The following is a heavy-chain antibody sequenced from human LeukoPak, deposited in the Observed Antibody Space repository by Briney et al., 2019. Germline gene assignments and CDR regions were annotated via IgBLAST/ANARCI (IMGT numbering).Heavy chain of an antibody. Sequence: GASVKVSCKVSGYTLTELSMHWVRQAPGKGLEWMGGFDPEDGETIYAQKLQGRVTMTEDTSTDTAYMELSSLRSEDTAVYYCATGQGYYDSSGYWNYWGQGTLVTVSS. J-gene: IGHJ4*02. CDR2: FDPEDGET. CDR3: ATGQGYYDSSGYWNY. V-gene: IGHV1-24*01. D-gene: IGHD3-22*01. CDR1: GYTLTELS.